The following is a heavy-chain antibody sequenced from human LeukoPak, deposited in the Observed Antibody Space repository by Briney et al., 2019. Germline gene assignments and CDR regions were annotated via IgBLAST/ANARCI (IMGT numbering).Heavy chain of an antibody. Sequence: ASVKVSCKASGYTSTSYDINWVRQATGQGLEWMGWMNPNSGNTGYAQKFQGRVTMTRNTSLSTAYMELSSLRSEDTAVYYCARHYGSGSYTYYYYGMDVWGQGTTVTVSS. CDR2: MNPNSGNT. CDR1: GYTSTSYD. V-gene: IGHV1-8*01. J-gene: IGHJ6*02. CDR3: ARHYGSGSYTYYYYGMDV. D-gene: IGHD3-10*01.